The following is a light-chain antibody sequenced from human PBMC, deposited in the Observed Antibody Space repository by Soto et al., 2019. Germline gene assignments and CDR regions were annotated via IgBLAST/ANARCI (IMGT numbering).Light chain of an antibody. V-gene: IGKV1-39*01. CDR3: QQYYSFPRT. CDR2: DAS. CDR1: QSIGTN. Sequence: DIQMTQSPSSLSASVGDRVTITCRASQSIGTNLNWYHQKPGKAPNLLIYDASSVQSGVPSRFSGSGSGTDFTLTISSLQPEDFATYFCQQYYSFPRTFGQGTKLEIK. J-gene: IGKJ2*01.